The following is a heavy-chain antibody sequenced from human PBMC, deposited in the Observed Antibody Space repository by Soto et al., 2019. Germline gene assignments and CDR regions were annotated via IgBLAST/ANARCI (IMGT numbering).Heavy chain of an antibody. Sequence: PGGSLRLSCAASGFTFSDHYMDWVRQAPGKGLEWVGRIRHKANSYTTEYAASVKGRFTISRDDSKNSMYLQMNSLKTEDTAVYYCATIGYTSGWWTGGFDAWGQGTMVTVSS. D-gene: IGHD6-19*01. V-gene: IGHV3-72*01. CDR3: ATIGYTSGWWTGGFDA. CDR1: GFTFSDHY. CDR2: IRHKANSYTT. J-gene: IGHJ3*01.